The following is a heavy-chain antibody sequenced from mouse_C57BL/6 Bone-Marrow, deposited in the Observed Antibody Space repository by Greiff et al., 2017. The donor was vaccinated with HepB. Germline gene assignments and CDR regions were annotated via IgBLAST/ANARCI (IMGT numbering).Heavy chain of an antibody. V-gene: IGHV1-85*01. Sequence: QVQLKESGPELVKPGASVKLSCKASGYTFTSYDINWVKQRPGQGLEWIGWIYPRDGSTKYNEKFKGKATLTVDTSSSTAYMELHSLTSEDSAVYFCARGITTVVLYYFDYWGQGTTLTVSS. CDR1: GYTFTSYD. CDR3: ARGITTVVLYYFDY. CDR2: IYPRDGST. J-gene: IGHJ2*01. D-gene: IGHD1-1*01.